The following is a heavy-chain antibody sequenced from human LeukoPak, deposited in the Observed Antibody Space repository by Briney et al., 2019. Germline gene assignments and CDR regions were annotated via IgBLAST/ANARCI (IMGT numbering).Heavy chain of an antibody. CDR2: IYYCGST. Sequence: PSETLSLTCTVSGGSISSYYWSWIRQPAGKGLEWIGYIYYCGSTYYNPSLKSRVTISIDKSKNQFSLKLSSVTAADTAVYYCARNIFGVVTPLYFDYWGQGTLVTVSS. CDR3: ARNIFGVVTPLYFDY. CDR1: GGSISSYY. V-gene: IGHV4-59*12. D-gene: IGHD3-3*01. J-gene: IGHJ4*02.